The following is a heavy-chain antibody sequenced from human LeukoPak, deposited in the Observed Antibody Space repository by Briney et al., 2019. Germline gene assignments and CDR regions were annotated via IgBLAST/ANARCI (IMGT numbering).Heavy chain of an antibody. V-gene: IGHV3-9*01. CDR2: ISWNSGSI. J-gene: IGHJ1*01. CDR3: AKCGTDYYDSSGLTNFQH. D-gene: IGHD3-22*01. Sequence: GGSLRLSCAASGFTFDDYAMHWVRQAPGKGLEWVSGISWNSGSIGYADSVKGRFTISRDNAKNSLYLQMNSLRAEDTAVYYCAKCGTDYYDSSGLTNFQHWGQGTLVTVSS. CDR1: GFTFDDYA.